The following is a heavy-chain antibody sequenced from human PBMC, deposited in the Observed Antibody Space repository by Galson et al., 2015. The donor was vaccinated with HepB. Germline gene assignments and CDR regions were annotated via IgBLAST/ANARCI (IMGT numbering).Heavy chain of an antibody. D-gene: IGHD2-15*01. CDR2: ISYDGSNK. V-gene: IGHV3-30*18. CDR1: GFTFSSYG. Sequence: SLRLSCAASGFTFSSYGMHWVRQAPGKGLEWVAVISYDGSNKYYADSVKGRFTISRDNSKNTLYLQMNSLRAEDTAVYYCAKDRGYGIRAPGGYWGQGTLVTVSS. CDR3: AKDRGYGIRAPGGY. J-gene: IGHJ4*02.